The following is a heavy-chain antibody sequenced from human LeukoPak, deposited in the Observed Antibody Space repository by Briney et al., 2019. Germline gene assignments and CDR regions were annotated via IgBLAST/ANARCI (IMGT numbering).Heavy chain of an antibody. Sequence: PSETLSLTCTVSGGSISSSSYYWGWIRQPPGKGLEWIGEINHSGSTNYNPSLKSRVTISVDTSKNQFSLKLSSVTAADTAVYYCARGWRRGSSWYLDYYMDVWGKGTTVTVSS. CDR2: INHSGST. J-gene: IGHJ6*03. V-gene: IGHV4-39*07. CDR1: GGSISSSSYY. D-gene: IGHD6-13*01. CDR3: ARGWRRGSSWYLDYYMDV.